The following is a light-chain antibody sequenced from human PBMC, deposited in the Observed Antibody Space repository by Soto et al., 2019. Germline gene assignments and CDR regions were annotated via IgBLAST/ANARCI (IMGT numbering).Light chain of an antibody. J-gene: IGLJ3*02. CDR3: GTWDSSLSAAGV. CDR1: SSNIGNNY. V-gene: IGLV1-51*02. CDR2: KNN. Sequence: QSALTQPPSVSAAPGQTVTISCSGSSSNIGNNYVSWYQQLPGTAPKLLIYKNNERPSGIPDRFSGSKSGTSATLGITGLQTGDEADYYCGTWDSSLSAAGVFGGGTKLTVL.